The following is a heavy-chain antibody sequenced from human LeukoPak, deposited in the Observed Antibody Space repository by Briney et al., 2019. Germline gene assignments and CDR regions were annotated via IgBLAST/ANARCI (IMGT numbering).Heavy chain of an antibody. Sequence: WIRQPPGKGLEWIGSIYYSGSTYYNPSLKSRVTISVDTSKNQFSLKLSSVTAADTAVYYCARDPYSSSVGDYWGQGTLVTVSS. J-gene: IGHJ4*02. D-gene: IGHD6-13*01. V-gene: IGHV4-39*07. CDR3: ARDPYSSSVGDY. CDR2: IYYSGST.